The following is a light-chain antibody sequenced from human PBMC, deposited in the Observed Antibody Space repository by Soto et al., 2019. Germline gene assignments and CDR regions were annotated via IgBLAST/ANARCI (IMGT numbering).Light chain of an antibody. J-gene: IGKJ5*01. CDR3: QQRSNWPIT. CDR1: QAVNTR. V-gene: IGKV3D-11*01. CDR2: LAS. Sequence: EIVLTQSPATLSSFPGDRVTLSCRASQAVNTRLAWYQHKPGQAPRLLIYLASNRAAGVPARFSGSGSGTDFTLTISGLEPEDFAVYYCQQRSNWPITFGLGTRLEIK.